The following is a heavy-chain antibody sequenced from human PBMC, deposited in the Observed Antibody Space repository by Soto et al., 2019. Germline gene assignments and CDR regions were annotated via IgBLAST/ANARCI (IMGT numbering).Heavy chain of an antibody. V-gene: IGHV4-61*01. Sequence: QVQLQESGPGLVKPSETLSLTCTVSGGSVSSGSYYWSWIRQPPGKGLEWIGYIYYSGSTNYNPSLKSRVTLSVDTSKNQFSLKLSSVTAADTAVYYCARGDYDILTGYYFWGQGTLVTVSS. CDR2: IYYSGST. J-gene: IGHJ4*02. CDR3: ARGDYDILTGYYF. D-gene: IGHD3-9*01. CDR1: GGSVSSGSYY.